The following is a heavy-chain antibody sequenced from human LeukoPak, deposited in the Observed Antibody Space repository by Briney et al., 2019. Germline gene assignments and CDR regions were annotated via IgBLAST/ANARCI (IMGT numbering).Heavy chain of an antibody. V-gene: IGHV3-15*01. CDR1: GFTFSNAW. D-gene: IGHD7-27*01. CDR3: TTVAPGDHTYYFDY. J-gene: IGHJ4*02. CDR2: IKSKTDGGTT. Sequence: GGSLRLSCAASGFTFSNAWMSWVRQAPGKGLEWVGRIKSKTDGGTTDYAAPVKGRFTISRDDSKNTLYLQMNSLKTEDTAVYYCTTVAPGDHTYYFDYWGQGTLVTVSS.